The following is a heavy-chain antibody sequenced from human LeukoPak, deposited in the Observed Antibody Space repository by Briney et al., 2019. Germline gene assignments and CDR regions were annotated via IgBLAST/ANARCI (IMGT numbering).Heavy chain of an antibody. J-gene: IGHJ1*01. Sequence: PSETLSLTCVGSGYSISSGYYWGWIRQPPGKRMEWIGEINHSGSTNYNPSLKSRVTISVDTSKNQFSPKLSSVTAADTAVYYCARGGNYDFWSGYYQLAEYFQHWGQGTLVTVSS. CDR1: GYSISSGYY. CDR2: INHSGST. V-gene: IGHV4-38-2*01. CDR3: ARGGNYDFWSGYYQLAEYFQH. D-gene: IGHD3-3*01.